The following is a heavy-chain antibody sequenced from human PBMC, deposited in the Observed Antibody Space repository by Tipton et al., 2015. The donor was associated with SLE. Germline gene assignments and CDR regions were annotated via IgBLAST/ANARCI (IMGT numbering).Heavy chain of an antibody. Sequence: LRLSCTVSGGSISSYYWGWIRQPPGKGLEWIVYISYSGSTNYHPSLKSRVTISVDTSKNQFSLKPSSVTAADTAVYYGARPGVGGWYDYWGQGTLVTVAS. V-gene: IGHV4-59*01. J-gene: IGHJ4*02. CDR1: GGSISSYY. D-gene: IGHD6-19*01. CDR3: ARPGVGGWYDY. CDR2: ISYSGST.